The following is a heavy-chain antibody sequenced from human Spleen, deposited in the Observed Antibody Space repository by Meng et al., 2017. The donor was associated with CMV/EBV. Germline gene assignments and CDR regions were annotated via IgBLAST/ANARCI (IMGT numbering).Heavy chain of an antibody. D-gene: IGHD6-13*01. CDR3: AKGGPGITAADSLFDP. J-gene: IGHJ5*02. Sequence: FTFSNYAMSWVRQAPGEGLEWVSLIYNGDTSTYYADSVKGRFIISRDNSKNALYLQMNSLRVEDTAIYYCAKGGPGITAADSLFDPWGPGTLVTVSS. V-gene: IGHV3-23*03. CDR1: FTFSNYA. CDR2: IYNGDTST.